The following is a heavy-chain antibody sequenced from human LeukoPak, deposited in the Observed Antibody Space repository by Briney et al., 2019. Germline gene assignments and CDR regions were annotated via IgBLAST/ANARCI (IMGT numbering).Heavy chain of an antibody. J-gene: IGHJ3*02. CDR2: IYYSGST. CDR3: ARRANVGDAFDI. D-gene: IGHD4/OR15-4a*01. V-gene: IGHV4-39*01. CDR1: TFSNYW. Sequence: TFSNYWMSWVRQAPGKGLEWIGSIYYSGSTYYNPSLKSRVTISVDTSKNQFSLKLSSVTAADTAVYYCARRANVGDAFDIWGQGTMVTVSS.